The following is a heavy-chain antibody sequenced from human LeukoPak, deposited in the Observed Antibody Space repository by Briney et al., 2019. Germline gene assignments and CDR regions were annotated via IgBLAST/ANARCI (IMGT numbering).Heavy chain of an antibody. V-gene: IGHV3-30*18. CDR3: AKLFGGGPPDY. CDR1: GFTFNYAW. J-gene: IGHJ4*02. D-gene: IGHD2-21*01. Sequence: GGSLRLSCAASGFTFNYAWMSWVRQAPGKGLEWVAVISYDGSNKYYADSVKGRFTISRDNSKNTLYLQMNSLRAEDTAVYYCAKLFGGGPPDYWGQGTLVTVSS. CDR2: ISYDGSNK.